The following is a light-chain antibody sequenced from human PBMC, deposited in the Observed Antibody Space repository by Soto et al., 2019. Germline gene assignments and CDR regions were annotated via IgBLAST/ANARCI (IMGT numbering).Light chain of an antibody. Sequence: QSALTQPASVSGSPGQAITISCSGSSSDVGAHNFVSWYQHHPGKAPKLMIYEVSNRPSGVSNRFSGSKSVNTASLTISGLQAEDEADYYCNSYTSSNTYVFGSGTKVIVL. J-gene: IGLJ1*01. CDR3: NSYTSSNTYV. CDR2: EVS. V-gene: IGLV2-14*01. CDR1: SSDVGAHNF.